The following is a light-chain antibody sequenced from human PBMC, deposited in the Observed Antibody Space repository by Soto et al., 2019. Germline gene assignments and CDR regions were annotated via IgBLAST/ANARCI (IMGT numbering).Light chain of an antibody. Sequence: QSALIQPASVSGSLGQSITISCTATSSDVGAYNHVSWYQQHPGKAPKLMIYDVSNRPSGVSNRFSGSKSGNTASLTISGLQAEDEADYHCSSYTISSNYVFGSGTKLTVL. V-gene: IGLV2-14*03. CDR2: DVS. J-gene: IGLJ1*01. CDR3: SSYTISSNYV. CDR1: SSDVGAYNH.